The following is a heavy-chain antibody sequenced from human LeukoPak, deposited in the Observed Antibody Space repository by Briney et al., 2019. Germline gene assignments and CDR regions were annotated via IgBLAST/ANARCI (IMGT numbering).Heavy chain of an antibody. V-gene: IGHV4-61*08. CDR3: ARGPRLSNWFWFDP. D-gene: IGHD6-13*01. CDR2: IYTSGST. J-gene: IGHJ5*02. Sequence: SETLSLTCTVSGGSISSGGYYWSWIRQHPGKGLEWIGYIYTSGSTNYNPSLKSRVTMSVDTSKNQFSLRLTSVTAADTAVYYCARGPRLSNWFWFDPWGQGTLVTVSA. CDR1: GGSISSGGYY.